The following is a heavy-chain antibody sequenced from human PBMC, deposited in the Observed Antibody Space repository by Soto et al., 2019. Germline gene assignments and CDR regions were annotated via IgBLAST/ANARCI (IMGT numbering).Heavy chain of an antibody. Sequence: PGGSLRLACAASGFTFRSYAMSWVRQAPGKGLEWLSAISSGGSRTYYADSVKGRFTISRDNSKNTLYLQMNSLRAEDTAVYYCALDIYDLSPYYGIDVRAQRTMVTGSS. J-gene: IGHJ6*02. V-gene: IGHV3-23*01. CDR3: ALDIYDLSPYYGIDV. CDR1: GFTFRSYA. D-gene: IGHD3-3*01. CDR2: ISSGGSRT.